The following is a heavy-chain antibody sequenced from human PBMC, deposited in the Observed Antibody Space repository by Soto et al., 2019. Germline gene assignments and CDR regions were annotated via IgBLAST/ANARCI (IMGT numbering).Heavy chain of an antibody. V-gene: IGHV3-11*06. D-gene: IGHD2-15*01. Sequence: GGSLRLSCAASGFTFSDYYMSWIRQAPGKRLEWVSYISSSSSYTNYADSVKGRFTISRDNAKNSLYLQMNSLRAEDTAVYYCARAPVGYCSGGSCYPDYGMDVWGQGTTVTVSS. CDR2: ISSSSSYT. CDR3: ARAPVGYCSGGSCYPDYGMDV. J-gene: IGHJ6*02. CDR1: GFTFSDYY.